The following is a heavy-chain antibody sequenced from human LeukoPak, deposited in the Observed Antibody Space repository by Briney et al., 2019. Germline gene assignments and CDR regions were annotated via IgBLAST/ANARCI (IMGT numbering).Heavy chain of an antibody. CDR3: ARDGAIEGGYLDH. V-gene: IGHV3-23*01. D-gene: IGHD3-22*01. CDR1: GFSFGNSA. J-gene: IGHJ5*02. Sequence: GGSLRLSCAASGFSFGNSAMTWVRQAPGKGLQWVSVIHGGGTTTYHADPVKGRFTISRDDSKDTLYLQMNSLRAEDTALYYCARDGAIEGGYLDHWGQGTLVTVSS. CDR2: IHGGGTTT.